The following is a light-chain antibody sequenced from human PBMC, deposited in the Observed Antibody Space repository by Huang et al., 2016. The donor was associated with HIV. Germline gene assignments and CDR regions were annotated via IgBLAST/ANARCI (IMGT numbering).Light chain of an antibody. CDR3: QHYGTSPLS. Sequence: EIVLTQSPGTLSLSPGERATLSCRASQSVTSSYLAWYQQRPGQAPMLLIDGASNRAAGIPDRFSGSGSGTDFSLTISRLEPEDVAVYSCQHYGTSPLSFGGGTKVEIK. CDR2: GAS. CDR1: QSVTSSY. V-gene: IGKV3-20*01. J-gene: IGKJ4*01.